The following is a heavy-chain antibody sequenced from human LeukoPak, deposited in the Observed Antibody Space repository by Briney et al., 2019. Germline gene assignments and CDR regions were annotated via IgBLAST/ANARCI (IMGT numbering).Heavy chain of an antibody. V-gene: IGHV1-69*06. CDR1: GGTFSSYA. J-gene: IGHJ4*02. CDR3: ARGARGYYYDYVWGSYRPHYFDY. CDR2: IIPIFGTA. Sequence: ASVKVSCKASGGTFSSYAISWVRQAPGQGLEWMGGIIPIFGTANYAQKFQGRVTITADKSTSTAYMELSSLRAEDMALYYCARGARGYYYDYVWGSYRPHYFDYWGQGTLVTVSS. D-gene: IGHD3-16*02.